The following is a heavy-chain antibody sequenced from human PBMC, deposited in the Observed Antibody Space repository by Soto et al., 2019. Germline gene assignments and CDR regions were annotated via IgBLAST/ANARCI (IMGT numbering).Heavy chain of an antibody. Sequence: QVQLVQSGAEAKKPGASVKVSCKASGYTFIAYHIHWLRQAPGQGLEWMGWINPNSGGTNYAQEFQVSVTMTRDTSISTAYMVLSRLTSDDTAMYFFAKAHGSGWYGDFHYWCQGTLVTVTP. CDR2: INPNSGGT. V-gene: IGHV1-2*02. CDR1: GYTFIAYH. CDR3: AKAHGSGWYGDFHY. D-gene: IGHD6-19*01. J-gene: IGHJ4*02.